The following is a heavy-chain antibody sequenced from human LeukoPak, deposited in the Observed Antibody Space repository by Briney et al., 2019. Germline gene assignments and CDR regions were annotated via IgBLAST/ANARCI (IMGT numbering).Heavy chain of an antibody. CDR1: GFTFDDYG. Sequence: RPGGSLRLSCAASGFTFDDYGMNWVRPAPGKGLEWVSGINWNGGSIGYADSVKGRFTISRDNAKNSLYLQMNSLRAEDTAFYYCARDKGIQYSSSLDYWGQGTLVTVSS. J-gene: IGHJ4*02. D-gene: IGHD6-6*01. CDR2: INWNGGSI. CDR3: ARDKGIQYSSSLDY. V-gene: IGHV3-20*04.